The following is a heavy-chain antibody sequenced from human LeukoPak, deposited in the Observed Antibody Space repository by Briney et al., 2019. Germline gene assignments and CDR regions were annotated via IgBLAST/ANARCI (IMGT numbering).Heavy chain of an antibody. CDR2: IYYSGST. CDR1: GGSISGYH. CDR3: ARAPKAVGGFDY. J-gene: IGHJ4*02. V-gene: IGHV4-59*12. Sequence: SETLSLTCNVSGGSISGYHWSWIRQPPGKGLEWIGYIYYSGSTNYNPSLKSRVTISVDTSKNQFSLKLSSVTAADTAVYYCARAPKAVGGFDYWGQGTLVTVSS.